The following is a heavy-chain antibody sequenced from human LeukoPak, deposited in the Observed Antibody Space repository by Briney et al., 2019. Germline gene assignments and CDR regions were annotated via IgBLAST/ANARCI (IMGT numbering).Heavy chain of an antibody. V-gene: IGHV5-51*01. CDR3: ARQLTTLRGFDI. Sequence: GESLKISCTGSGYTFKYYWIGWVRQMPGKGLEWMGIIYPDDSDTKYSPSFQGQVTISADKSTNTAYLQWSSLKASDTAMYYCARQLTTLRGFDIWGQGTLVTASS. D-gene: IGHD4-11*01. J-gene: IGHJ3*02. CDR1: GYTFKYYW. CDR2: IYPDDSDT.